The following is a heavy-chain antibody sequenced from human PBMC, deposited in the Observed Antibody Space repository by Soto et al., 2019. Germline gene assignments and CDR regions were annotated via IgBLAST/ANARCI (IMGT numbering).Heavy chain of an antibody. Sequence: HPGGSLRLSCAASGFTFSSYAMHWVRQAPGKGLEWVAVISYDGSNKYYADSVKGRFTISRDNSKNTLYLQMNSLRAEDTAVYYCARGVVATDYFDYWGQGTLVTVSS. J-gene: IGHJ4*02. CDR2: ISYDGSNK. CDR3: ARGVVATDYFDY. CDR1: GFTFSSYA. D-gene: IGHD5-12*01. V-gene: IGHV3-30-3*01.